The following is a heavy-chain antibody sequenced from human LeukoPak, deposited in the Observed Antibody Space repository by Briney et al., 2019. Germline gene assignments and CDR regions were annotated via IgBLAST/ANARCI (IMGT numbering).Heavy chain of an antibody. V-gene: IGHV4-59*01. CDR1: GGSISSYY. Sequence: SETLSLTCTVSGGSISSYYWSWIRQPPGKGLEWMGYIYYSGSTNYNPSLKSRVTISVDTSKNQFSLKLSSVTAADTAVYYCARAHSSGYYVDWGQGTLVTVSS. CDR3: ARAHSSGYYVD. D-gene: IGHD3-22*01. J-gene: IGHJ4*02. CDR2: IYYSGST.